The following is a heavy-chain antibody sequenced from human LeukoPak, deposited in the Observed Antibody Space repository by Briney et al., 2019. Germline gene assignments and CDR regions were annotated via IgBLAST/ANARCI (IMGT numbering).Heavy chain of an antibody. CDR2: IYYSGST. CDR3: AREVSLVYYYYYYMDV. CDR1: GGSISSSSYF. D-gene: IGHD6-6*01. Sequence: SETLSLTCTVSGGSISSSSYFWAWIRQPPGKGLEWIGSIYYSGSTYYNPSLNSRVTISVDTSKNQFSLNLSSVTAADTAVYYCAREVSLVYYYYYYMDVWGKGTTVTISS. V-gene: IGHV4-39*02. J-gene: IGHJ6*03.